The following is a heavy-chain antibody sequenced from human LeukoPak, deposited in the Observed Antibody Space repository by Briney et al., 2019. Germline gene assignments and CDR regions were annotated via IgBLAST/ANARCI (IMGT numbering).Heavy chain of an antibody. CDR2: IYYSGST. CDR3: ARGSGWGPFDY. CDR1: GGSISSYY. J-gene: IGHJ4*02. D-gene: IGHD1-26*01. Sequence: SETLSLTCTVSGGSISSYYWSWIRQPPGKGLEWIGYIYYSGSTNYNPSLKSRVTISVDTSKNQFSLKLSPVTAADTAVYYCARGSGWGPFDYWGQGTLVTVSS. V-gene: IGHV4-59*01.